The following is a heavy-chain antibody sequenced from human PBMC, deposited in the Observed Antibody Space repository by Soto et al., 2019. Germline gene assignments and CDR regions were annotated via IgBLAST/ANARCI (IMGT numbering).Heavy chain of an antibody. V-gene: IGHV1-69*06. Sequence: GPSVKVSCKASGGTSSSYAISWVRQAPGQGLEWMGGIIPIFGTANYAQEFQGRVTITADKSTSTAYMELSSLRSEDTAVYYCARQSTYDFWSGYCDWGQGTLVTVSS. CDR3: ARQSTYDFWSGYCD. CDR2: IIPIFGTA. CDR1: GGTSSSYA. D-gene: IGHD3-3*01. J-gene: IGHJ4*02.